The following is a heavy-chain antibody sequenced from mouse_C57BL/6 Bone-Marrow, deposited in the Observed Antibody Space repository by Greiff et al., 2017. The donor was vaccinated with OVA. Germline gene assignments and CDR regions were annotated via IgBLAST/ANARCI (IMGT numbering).Heavy chain of an antibody. Sequence: EVKLVESGGGLVKPGGSLKLSCAASGFTFSSYTMSWVRQTPEKRLDWVATISGGGGNTYYPDSVKGRFTISRDNAKNTLYLQMSSLRSEDTALYYCARPPLYYDYDGGYYYAMDYWGQGTSVTVSS. CDR3: ARPPLYYDYDGGYYYAMDY. V-gene: IGHV5-9*01. CDR1: GFTFSSYT. J-gene: IGHJ4*01. D-gene: IGHD2-4*01. CDR2: ISGGGGNT.